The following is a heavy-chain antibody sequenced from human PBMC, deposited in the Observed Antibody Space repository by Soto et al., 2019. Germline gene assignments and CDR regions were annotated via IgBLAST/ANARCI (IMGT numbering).Heavy chain of an antibody. D-gene: IGHD7-27*01. CDR3: AKGPPWGLYYYYYMDV. CDR1: GFTFSSYA. Sequence: PGGSLRLSCAASGFTFSSYAMSWVRQAPGKGLEWVSAISGSGGSTYYADSVKGRFTISRDNSKNTLYLQMNSLRAEDTAVYYCAKGPPWGLYYYYYMDVWGKGTTVTVSS. J-gene: IGHJ6*03. V-gene: IGHV3-23*01. CDR2: ISGSGGST.